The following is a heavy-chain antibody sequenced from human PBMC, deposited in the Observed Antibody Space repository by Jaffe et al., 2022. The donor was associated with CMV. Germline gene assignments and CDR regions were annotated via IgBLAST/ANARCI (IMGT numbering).Heavy chain of an antibody. J-gene: IGHJ6*02. V-gene: IGHV1-69*01. D-gene: IGHD3-10*01. CDR1: GGTFSSYA. CDR2: IIPIFGTA. CDR3: ARESESMVRGVSYGMDV. Sequence: QVQLVQSGAEVKKPGSSVKVSCKASGGTFSSYAISWVRQAPGQGLEWMGGIIPIFGTANYAQKFQGRVTITADESTSTAYMELSSLRSEDTAVYYCARESESMVRGVSYGMDVWGQGTTVTVSS.